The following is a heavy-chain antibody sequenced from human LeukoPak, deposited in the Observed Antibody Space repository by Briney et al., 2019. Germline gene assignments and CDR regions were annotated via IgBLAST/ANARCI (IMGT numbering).Heavy chain of an antibody. V-gene: IGHV4-61*01. CDR3: ARGRAPDY. Sequence: SETLSLTCTVSGGSISSSSYYWSWIRQPPGKGLEWIGYIYYSGSTNYNPSLKSRVTISVDTSKNQFSLKLSSVTAADTAVYYCARGRAPDYWGQGTLVTVSS. CDR1: GGSISSSSYY. J-gene: IGHJ4*02. CDR2: IYYSGST.